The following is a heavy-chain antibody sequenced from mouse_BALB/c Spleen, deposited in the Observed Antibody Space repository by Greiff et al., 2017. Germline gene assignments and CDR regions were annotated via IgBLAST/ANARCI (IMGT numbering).Heavy chain of an antibody. CDR3: ARSRITTATWYFDV. CDR2: IYPGSGST. Sequence: QVQLQQSGPELVKPGASVKMSCKASGYTFTDYVISWVKQRTGQGLEWIGEIYPGSGSTYYNEKFKGKATLTADKSSNTAYMQLSSLTSEDSAVYFCARSRITTATWYFDVWGAGTTVTVSS. J-gene: IGHJ1*01. D-gene: IGHD1-2*01. CDR1: GYTFTDYV. V-gene: IGHV1-77*01.